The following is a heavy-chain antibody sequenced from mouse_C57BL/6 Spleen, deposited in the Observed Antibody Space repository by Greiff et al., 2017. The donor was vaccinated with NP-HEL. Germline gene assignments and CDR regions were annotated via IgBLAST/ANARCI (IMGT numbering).Heavy chain of an antibody. CDR2: INPYNGDT. CDR3: AGSFDYYGSYYAMDY. CDR1: GYSFTGYF. V-gene: IGHV1-20*01. D-gene: IGHD1-1*01. J-gene: IGHJ4*01. Sequence: EVKLMESGPELVKPGDSVKISCKASGYSFTGYFMNWVMQSHGKSLEWIGRINPYNGDTFYNQKFKGKATLTVDKSSSTAHMELRSLTSEDSAVYYCAGSFDYYGSYYAMDYWGQGTSVTVSS.